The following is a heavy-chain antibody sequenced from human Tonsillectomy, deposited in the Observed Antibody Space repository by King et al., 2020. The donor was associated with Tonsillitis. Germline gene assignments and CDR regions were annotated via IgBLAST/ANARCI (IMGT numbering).Heavy chain of an antibody. CDR1: GGTFSSYA. J-gene: IGHJ6*02. Sequence: QLVQSGAEVKNPGSSVKVSCKASGGTFSSYAISWVRQAPGQGLEWMGGIIPIFGTANYAQKFQGRVTITADESTSTAYMELSSLRSEDTAVYYCARPTLWFGDDYYYGMDVWGQGTTVTVSS. CDR2: IIPIFGTA. CDR3: ARPTLWFGDDYYYGMDV. V-gene: IGHV1-69*12. D-gene: IGHD3-10*01.